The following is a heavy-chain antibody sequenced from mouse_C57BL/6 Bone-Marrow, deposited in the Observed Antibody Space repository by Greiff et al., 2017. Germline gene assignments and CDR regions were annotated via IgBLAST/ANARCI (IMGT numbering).Heavy chain of an antibody. Sequence: EVQVVESGGGLVKPGGSLKLSCAASGFTFSSYAMSWVRQTPEKRLEWVATISDGGSYTYYPDNVKGRFTISRDNAKNNLYLQMSHLKSEDTAMYYCARVYGSSYDYWDQGTTLTVSS. CDR2: ISDGGSYT. V-gene: IGHV5-4*01. D-gene: IGHD1-1*01. CDR3: ARVYGSSYDY. J-gene: IGHJ2*01. CDR1: GFTFSSYA.